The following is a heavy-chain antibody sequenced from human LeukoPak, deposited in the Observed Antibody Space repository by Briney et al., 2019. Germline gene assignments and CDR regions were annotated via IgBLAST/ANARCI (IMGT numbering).Heavy chain of an antibody. Sequence: GESLKISCKGSGYTFATYWIGWVRQLPGKGLEWMGIIYPRDSDTRYSPSFQDQVTISADKSIYTASLQWSSLKVSDTAMYYCARYGVSSGYFRFDYWGQGTLVTVSS. D-gene: IGHD3-22*01. CDR2: IYPRDSDT. V-gene: IGHV5-51*01. J-gene: IGHJ4*02. CDR3: ARYGVSSGYFRFDY. CDR1: GYTFATYW.